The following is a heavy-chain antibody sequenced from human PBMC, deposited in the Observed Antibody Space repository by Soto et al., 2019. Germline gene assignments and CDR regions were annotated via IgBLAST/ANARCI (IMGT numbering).Heavy chain of an antibody. J-gene: IGHJ4*02. CDR2: INPDSGGT. CDR1: GYTFTGYY. D-gene: IGHD5-12*01. Sequence: GASVKVSCKASGYTFTGYYVHWVRQAPGQGLEWMGWINPDSGGTNYAQKFQGWVTMTRDTSISTAYMELSRLRSDDTAVYYCARHPWGYTLSFAFWGQGTLVTVSS. V-gene: IGHV1-2*04. CDR3: ARHPWGYTLSFAF.